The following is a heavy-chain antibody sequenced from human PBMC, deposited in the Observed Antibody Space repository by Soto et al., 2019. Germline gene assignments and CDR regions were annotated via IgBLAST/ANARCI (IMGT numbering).Heavy chain of an antibody. Sequence: QVQLVQSGAEVKKPGASVKVSCKASGYTFTGYYMHWVRQAPGQGLEWMGWINPNSGGTNYAQKFQGWVTMTRETSISTAYMELSRLRSDDTAVYYCARGTGITMVRGVPLPTYYYYMDVWGKGTTVTVSS. CDR2: INPNSGGT. CDR3: ARGTGITMVRGVPLPTYYYYMDV. J-gene: IGHJ6*03. D-gene: IGHD3-10*01. V-gene: IGHV1-2*04. CDR1: GYTFTGYY.